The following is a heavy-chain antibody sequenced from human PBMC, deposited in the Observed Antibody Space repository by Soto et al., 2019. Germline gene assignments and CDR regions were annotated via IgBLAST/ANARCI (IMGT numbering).Heavy chain of an antibody. V-gene: IGHV4-34*01. CDR2: INHSGST. CDR1: GGSFSRYY. CDR3: ARGYIVVVVAATHGGNWFDP. J-gene: IGHJ5*02. Sequence: SETLSLTCAVYGGSFSRYYWSWIRQHPGRGLDWIGEINHSGSTNYNPSLKSRVTISVDTSKNQFSLKLSSVTAADTAVYYCARGYIVVVVAATHGGNWFDPWGQGTLVIVSS. D-gene: IGHD2-15*01.